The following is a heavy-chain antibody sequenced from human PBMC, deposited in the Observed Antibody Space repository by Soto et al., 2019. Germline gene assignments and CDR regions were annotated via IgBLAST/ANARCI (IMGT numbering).Heavy chain of an antibody. CDR1: GGTFSSYT. J-gene: IGHJ3*02. CDR2: IIPILGIA. D-gene: IGHD3-22*01. CDR3: ARAKDYYDSSGYSENAFDI. V-gene: IGHV1-69*02. Sequence: ASVKVSCKASGGTFSSYTISWVRQAPGQGLEWMGRIIPILGIANYAQKFQGRVTITADKSTSTAYMELSSLRSEDTAVYYCARAKDYYDSSGYSENAFDIWGQGTMVTVSS.